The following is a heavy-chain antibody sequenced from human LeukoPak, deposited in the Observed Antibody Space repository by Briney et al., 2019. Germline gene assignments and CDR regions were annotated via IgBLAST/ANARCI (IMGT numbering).Heavy chain of an antibody. CDR1: GGTFSSYA. D-gene: IGHD3-9*01. J-gene: IGHJ4*02. V-gene: IGHV1-69*13. Sequence: SVKVSCKASGGTFSSYAISWVRQTPGQGLEWMGGIIPIFGTANYAQKFQGRVTITADESTSTAYMELSSLRSEDTAVYYCALCPYYDILTSYYFDYWGQGTLVTVSS. CDR2: IIPIFGTA. CDR3: ALCPYYDILTSYYFDY.